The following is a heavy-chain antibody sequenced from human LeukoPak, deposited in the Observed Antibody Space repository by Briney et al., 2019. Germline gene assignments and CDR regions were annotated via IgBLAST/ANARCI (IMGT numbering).Heavy chain of an antibody. V-gene: IGHV1-2*02. Sequence: ASVRVSCKTSGYSFTDYYIHWVRQAPGQGLEWLGWINTKSGRTSSARKFQGRVTMTRDPSITTVYMDMAWLTSDDTAIYFCARADFIDAGPYLIGPWGQGTLVTVSS. CDR1: GYSFTDYY. CDR3: ARADFIDAGPYLIGP. CDR2: INTKSGRT. D-gene: IGHD3-3*01. J-gene: IGHJ5*02.